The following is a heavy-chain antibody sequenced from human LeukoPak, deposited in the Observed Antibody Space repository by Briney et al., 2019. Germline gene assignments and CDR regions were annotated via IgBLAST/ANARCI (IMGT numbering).Heavy chain of an antibody. V-gene: IGHV4-59*08. Sequence: SETLSLTCTVSGGSISSYYWSWIRQPPGKGLEWIGYIYYSGSTTYNPSLKSRVTISVDTSKNQFSLKLSSVTAADTAVYYCARQVVVTANFDYWGQGTPVTVSS. CDR1: GGSISSYY. D-gene: IGHD2-21*02. CDR2: IYYSGST. CDR3: ARQVVVTANFDY. J-gene: IGHJ4*02.